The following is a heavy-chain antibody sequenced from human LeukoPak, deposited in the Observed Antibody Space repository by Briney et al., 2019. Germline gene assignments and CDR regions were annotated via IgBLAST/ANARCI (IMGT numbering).Heavy chain of an antibody. J-gene: IGHJ6*03. CDR2: INHSGST. V-gene: IGHV4-34*01. CDR3: ARVGRGTMVRDYYYYMDV. CDR1: GGSFSGYY. D-gene: IGHD3-10*01. Sequence: PSETLSLTCAVYGGSFSGYYWSWIRQPPGKGLEWIGEINHSGSTNYDPSLKSRVTISVDTSKNQFSLKLSSVTAADTAVYYCARVGRGTMVRDYYYYMDVWGKGTTVTVSS.